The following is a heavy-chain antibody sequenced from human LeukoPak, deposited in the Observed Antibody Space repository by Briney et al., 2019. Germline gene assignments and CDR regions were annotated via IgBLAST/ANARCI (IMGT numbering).Heavy chain of an antibody. Sequence: SETLSLTCTVSGGSISSSSYYWGWIRQPPGKGLEWIGSIYYSGSTYYNPSLKSRVTISVDTSKNQFSLKLSSVTAADTAVYYCARQSLVVGATTFVDYWGQGTLVTVSS. J-gene: IGHJ4*02. V-gene: IGHV4-39*01. CDR3: ARQSLVVGATTFVDY. D-gene: IGHD1-26*01. CDR1: GGSISSSSYY. CDR2: IYYSGST.